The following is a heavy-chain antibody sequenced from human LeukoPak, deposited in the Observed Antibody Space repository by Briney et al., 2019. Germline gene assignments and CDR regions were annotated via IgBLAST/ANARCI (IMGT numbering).Heavy chain of an antibody. CDR1: GFTFSSYG. V-gene: IGHV3-33*01. CDR2: IWDDGSNK. D-gene: IGHD3-22*01. Sequence: GGSLRLSCAASGFTFSSYGMHWVRQAPGKGLEWVAVIWDDGSNKYYADSVKGRFTISRDNSKNTLYLQMNSLRAEDTAVYYCAREFYDSSGYYSVGFGYWGQGTLVTVSS. CDR3: AREFYDSSGYYSVGFGY. J-gene: IGHJ4*02.